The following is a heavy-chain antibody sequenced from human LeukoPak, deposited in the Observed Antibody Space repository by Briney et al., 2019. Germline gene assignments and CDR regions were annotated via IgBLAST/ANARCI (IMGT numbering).Heavy chain of an antibody. V-gene: IGHV3-15*01. D-gene: IGHD3-10*01. Sequence: PGGSLRLSYAASGFTFSNAWMSWVRQAPGKGLEWVGRIKSKTDGGTTDYAAPVKGRFTISRDDSKNTLYLQMNSLKTEDTAVYYCTTTMVRGVMGYWGQGTLVTFSS. CDR1: GFTFSNAW. CDR3: TTTMVRGVMGY. CDR2: IKSKTDGGTT. J-gene: IGHJ4*02.